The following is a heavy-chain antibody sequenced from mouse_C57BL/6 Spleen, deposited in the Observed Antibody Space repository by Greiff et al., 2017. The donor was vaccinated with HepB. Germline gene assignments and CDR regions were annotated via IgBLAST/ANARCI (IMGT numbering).Heavy chain of an antibody. V-gene: IGHV1-19*01. CDR3: ARKTAQATFAY. D-gene: IGHD3-2*02. CDR2: INPYNGGT. J-gene: IGHJ3*01. CDR1: GYTFTDYY. Sequence: VQLQQSGPVLVKPGASVKMSCKASGYTFTDYYMNWVKQSHGKSLEWIGVINPYNGGTSYNQKFKGKATLTVDKSSSTAYMELNSLTSEDSAVYYCARKTAQATFAYWAKGLWSLSLQ.